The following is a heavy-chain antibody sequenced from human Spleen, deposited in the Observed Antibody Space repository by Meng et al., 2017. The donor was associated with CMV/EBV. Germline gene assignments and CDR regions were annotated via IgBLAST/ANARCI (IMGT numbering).Heavy chain of an antibody. J-gene: IGHJ6*02. D-gene: IGHD6-19*01. CDR2: IYPGDSDT. CDR1: GYSFTSYW. CDR3: ARHCAAVSGPYYYYGMDV. V-gene: IGHV5-51*01. Sequence: KVSCKGSGYSFTSYWIGWVRQMPGKGLEWMGIIYPGDSDTRYSPSFQGQVTISADKSISTAYLQWSSLKASDTAMYYCARHCAAVSGPYYYYGMDVWGQGTTVTVSS.